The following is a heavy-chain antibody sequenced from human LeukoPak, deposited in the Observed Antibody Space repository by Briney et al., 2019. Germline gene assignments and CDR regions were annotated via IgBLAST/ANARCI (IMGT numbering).Heavy chain of an antibody. J-gene: IGHJ4*02. CDR1: GFTFSSYA. Sequence: GGSLRLSCAASGFTFSSYAMGWVRQAPGKGLEWVSGISGSGGTTYYADSVKGRFTISRDNSKNTLYLQMNSLRAEDTAVYYRAKDGSDYYGSGTYFPYYFDYWGQGTLVIVSS. V-gene: IGHV3-23*01. CDR3: AKDGSDYYGSGTYFPYYFDY. D-gene: IGHD3-10*01. CDR2: ISGSGGTT.